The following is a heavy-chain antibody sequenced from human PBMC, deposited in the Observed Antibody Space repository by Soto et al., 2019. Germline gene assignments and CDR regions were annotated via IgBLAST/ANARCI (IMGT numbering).Heavy chain of an antibody. CDR1: GFTFGNYG. V-gene: IGHV3-30*18. CDR3: AKGGGSAREFDY. J-gene: IGHJ4*02. Sequence: GGSLRLSCTGSGFTFGNYGMHWVRQAPGKGLEWVASTSYDGNNKYYADSLKGRFTISRDNSKKMVYLQMTSLGPEDTAVYYCAKGGGSAREFDYWDQGALVTVPS. D-gene: IGHD1-26*01. CDR2: TSYDGNNK.